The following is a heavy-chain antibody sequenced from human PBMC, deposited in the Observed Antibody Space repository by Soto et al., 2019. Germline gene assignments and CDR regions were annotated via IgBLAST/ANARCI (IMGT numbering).Heavy chain of an antibody. J-gene: IGHJ5*02. CDR3: ARDLGYCSGGSCYPENWFDP. D-gene: IGHD2-15*01. CDR1: GYTGTSDD. Sequence: ASVKVSCKASGYTGTSDDMHWVRQAPGQRLEWMGIINPSGGSTSYAQKFQGWVTMTRDTSISTAYMELSRLRSDDTAAYYCARDLGYCSGGSCYPENWFDPWGQGTLVTVSS. CDR2: INPSGGST. V-gene: IGHV1-46*01.